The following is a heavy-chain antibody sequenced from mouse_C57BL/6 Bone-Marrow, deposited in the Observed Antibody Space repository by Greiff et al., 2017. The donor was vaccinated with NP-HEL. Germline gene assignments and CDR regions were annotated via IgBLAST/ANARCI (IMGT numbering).Heavy chain of an antibody. CDR1: GFTFSSYA. CDR3: ARGGGYGNYYAMDY. J-gene: IGHJ4*01. V-gene: IGHV5-4*01. D-gene: IGHD2-10*02. Sequence: DVQLQESGGGLVKPGGSLKLSCAASGFTFSSYAMSWVRQTPEKRLEWVATISDGGSYTYYPDNVKGRFTISRDNAKNNLYLQMSHLKSEDTAMYYCARGGGYGNYYAMDYWGQGTSVTVSS. CDR2: ISDGGSYT.